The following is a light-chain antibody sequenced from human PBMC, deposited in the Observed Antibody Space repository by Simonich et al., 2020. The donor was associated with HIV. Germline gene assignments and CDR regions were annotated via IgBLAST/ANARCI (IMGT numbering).Light chain of an antibody. CDR2: GAS. CDR1: QSVSSN. Sequence: IVMTQSPASLSVSPGERATLSCRASQSVSSNLAWYQQKAGQAPRLLIYGASTRATGSPARFSGSGSGTEFTLTISSLQSEDFAVYYCQQYYNWPPYTFGQGTKVEIK. CDR3: QQYYNWPPYT. V-gene: IGKV3-15*01. J-gene: IGKJ2*01.